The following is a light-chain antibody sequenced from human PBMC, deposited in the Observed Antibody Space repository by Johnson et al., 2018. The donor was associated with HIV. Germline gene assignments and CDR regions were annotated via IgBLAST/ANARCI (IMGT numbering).Light chain of an antibody. V-gene: IGLV1-51*01. CDR1: SSNIGNNY. J-gene: IGLJ1*01. Sequence: QSVLTQPPSVSAAPGQKVTISCSGSSSNIGNNYVSWYQQFPGTAPKLLIYDNNKRPSGIPDRFSGSKSGTSATLDITGLQTGDEADYYCGTWDSSLSAPRVFGTGTKGTVL. CDR3: GTWDSSLSAPRV. CDR2: DNN.